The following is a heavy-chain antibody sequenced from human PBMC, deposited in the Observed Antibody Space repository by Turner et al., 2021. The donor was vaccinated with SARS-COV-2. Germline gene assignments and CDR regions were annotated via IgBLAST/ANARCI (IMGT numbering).Heavy chain of an antibody. D-gene: IGHD3-22*01. CDR2: ISGSGGTT. J-gene: IGHJ4*02. V-gene: IGHV3-23*01. Sequence: EVKRLESGGGLVQPGGSLRLSCAASGFTFSSYAVSWVRQAPGKGLEWVSAISGSGGTTYYADSVKGRFTISRDNSKNTLFLQMNSLRAEDTAVYYCAKADRVMIVVVITLFDYWGQGTLVTVSS. CDR3: AKADRVMIVVVITLFDY. CDR1: GFTFSSYA.